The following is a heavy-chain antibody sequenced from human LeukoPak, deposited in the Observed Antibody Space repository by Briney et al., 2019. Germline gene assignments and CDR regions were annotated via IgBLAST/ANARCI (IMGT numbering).Heavy chain of an antibody. CDR3: ARVGISTTYY. J-gene: IGHJ4*02. CDR2: INYDGSST. Sequence: GGSLRLSCAASGFTFSNYWMQWVRQAPEKGLVWVSRINYDGSSTSYADSVKGRFTISRDNAKSTLYLQMNSLRAEDTAVYYCARVGISTTYYWGQGTLVTVSS. CDR1: GFTFSNYW. D-gene: IGHD2-2*01. V-gene: IGHV3-74*01.